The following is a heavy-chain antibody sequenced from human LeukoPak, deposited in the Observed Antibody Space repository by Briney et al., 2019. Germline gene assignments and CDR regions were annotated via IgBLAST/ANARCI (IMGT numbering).Heavy chain of an antibody. CDR3: ARFDSSGYYYEAFDI. CDR1: GGTFSSYT. CDR2: IIPILGIA. V-gene: IGHV1-69*02. D-gene: IGHD3-22*01. J-gene: IGHJ3*02. Sequence: SVKVSCKASGGTFSSYTISWVRQAPGQGLEWMGRIIPILGIANYAQKFQGRVTITADKSTSTAYMELSSLRSEGTAVYYCARFDSSGYYYEAFDIWGQGTMVTVSS.